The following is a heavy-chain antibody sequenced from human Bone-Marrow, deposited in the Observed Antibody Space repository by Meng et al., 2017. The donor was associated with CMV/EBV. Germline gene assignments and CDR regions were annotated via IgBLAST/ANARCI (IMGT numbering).Heavy chain of an antibody. D-gene: IGHD2-2*01. V-gene: IGHV1-2*02. Sequence: ASVKVSCKAPGYTFTGYYMHLVRQAPGQGLEWMGWINPNSGGTNYAQKFQGRVTMTRDTSISTAYMELSRLRSDDTAVYYCARDVGGLNDQLQYNWFDPWGQGTLVTVSS. J-gene: IGHJ5*02. CDR2: INPNSGGT. CDR1: GYTFTGYY. CDR3: ARDVGGLNDQLQYNWFDP.